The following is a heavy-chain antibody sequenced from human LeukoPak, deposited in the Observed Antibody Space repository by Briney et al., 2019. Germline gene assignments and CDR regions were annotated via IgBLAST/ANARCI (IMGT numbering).Heavy chain of an antibody. CDR1: GYTFTSYY. CDR3: AREWPNTYRFDP. Sequence: ASVKVSCKASGYTFTSYYIHWVRQAPGQGREWLGIINPSGGGTLYAQKFQGRVTMTRDTSTSTAYMELSSLRSEDTAVYYCAREWPNTYRFDPWGQGTLVTVSS. CDR2: INPSGGGT. D-gene: IGHD1/OR15-1a*01. V-gene: IGHV1-46*01. J-gene: IGHJ5*02.